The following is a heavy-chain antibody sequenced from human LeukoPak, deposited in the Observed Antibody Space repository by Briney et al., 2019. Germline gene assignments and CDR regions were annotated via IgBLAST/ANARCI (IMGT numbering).Heavy chain of an antibody. CDR2: TYYSGST. V-gene: IGHV4-34*01. CDR1: GGSFSGYY. J-gene: IGHJ4*02. D-gene: IGHD6-19*01. Sequence: SETLSLTCAVYGGSFSGYYWSWIRQPPGKGLEWIGSTYYSGSTYYNPSLKSRVTISVDTSKNQFSLKLSSVTAADTAVYYCARRLGLIDYWGQGTLVTVSS. CDR3: ARRLGLIDY.